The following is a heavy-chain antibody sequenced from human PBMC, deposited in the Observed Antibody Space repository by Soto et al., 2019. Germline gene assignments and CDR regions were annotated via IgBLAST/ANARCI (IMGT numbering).Heavy chain of an antibody. CDR3: ARVAYFDSTGYYYCFDY. V-gene: IGHV4-38-2*01. Sequence: SETLSLTCAVSGYSISSGYYWGWIRQPPGKGLEWIGSWYRSGVTYYNPSLKGRVSMSVDTSKNQFSLKLSSVTAADTAVYYCARVAYFDSTGYYYCFDYWGQGTRVTVS. J-gene: IGHJ4*02. CDR1: GYSISSGYY. D-gene: IGHD3-22*01. CDR2: WYRSGVT.